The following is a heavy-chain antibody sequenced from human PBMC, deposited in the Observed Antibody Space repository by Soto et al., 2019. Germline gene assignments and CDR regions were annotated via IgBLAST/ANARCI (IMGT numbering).Heavy chain of an antibody. V-gene: IGHV1-69*02. CDR3: ARSLGYIYGAPNAY. Sequence: QVQLVQSGAEVKKPGSSVKVSCKASGGTFSSYTISWVRQAPGQGLEWMGRIIPILGIANYAQKFQGRVTITADKSTSTAYMELSSLRSEDTAVYYCARSLGYIYGAPNAYWGQGTLVTVSS. D-gene: IGHD5-18*01. J-gene: IGHJ4*02. CDR1: GGTFSSYT. CDR2: IIPILGIA.